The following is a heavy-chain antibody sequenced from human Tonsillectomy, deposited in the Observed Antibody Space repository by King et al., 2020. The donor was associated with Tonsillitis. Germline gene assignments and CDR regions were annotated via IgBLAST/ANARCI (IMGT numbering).Heavy chain of an antibody. CDR1: GYTFTSYY. J-gene: IGHJ5*02. Sequence: QLVQSGAEVKKPGASVKVSCKASGYTFTSYYMHWVRQAPGQGLEWMGMINPSGGTTSYAQKFQGRVTMNRDTSTNTVYMELSSLRSEDTAVYYCARDLPCSSASCYGGSWFDPWGQGTLVTVCS. CDR3: ARDLPCSSASCYGGSWFDP. D-gene: IGHD2-2*01. CDR2: INPSGGTT. V-gene: IGHV1-46*01.